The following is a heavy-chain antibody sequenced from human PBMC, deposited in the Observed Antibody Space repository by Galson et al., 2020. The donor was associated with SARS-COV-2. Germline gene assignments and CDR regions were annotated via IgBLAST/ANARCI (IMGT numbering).Heavy chain of an antibody. Sequence: GGSLRLSCAASGFTFNNYAMSWVRQAPGKGLDWVSGIHDGGGSTYYAASVKGRFTISRDNSQNTVYLQMNSLSAEDTALYYCAKATQTSWATFDNWGRGTLVTVSS. D-gene: IGHD7-27*01. CDR3: AKATQTSWATFDN. CDR2: IHDGGGST. V-gene: IGHV3-23*01. J-gene: IGHJ4*02. CDR1: GFTFNNYA.